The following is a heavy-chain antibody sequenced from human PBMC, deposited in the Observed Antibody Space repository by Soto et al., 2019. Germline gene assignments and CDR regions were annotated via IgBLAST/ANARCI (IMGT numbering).Heavy chain of an antibody. V-gene: IGHV3-74*01. J-gene: IGHJ4*02. Sequence: EVQLVESGGGLVQPGGSLSLSCAASGFTFSNYWMHWVRQAPGKGLVWVSRIKSDGSSISYADSVKGRFTISRDNARNTLYLQMNSLSAEDTAVYYCARGGFSGSGSYIQGDYWGQGTLVTVSS. CDR1: GFTFSNYW. CDR3: ARGGFSGSGSYIQGDY. CDR2: IKSDGSSI. D-gene: IGHD3-10*01.